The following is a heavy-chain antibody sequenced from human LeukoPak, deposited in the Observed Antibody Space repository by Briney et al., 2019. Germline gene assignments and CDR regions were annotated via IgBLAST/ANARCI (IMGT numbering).Heavy chain of an antibody. V-gene: IGHV3-30*03. D-gene: IGHD5-24*01. CDR3: ARDRALGWLQVLFDY. Sequence: SGGSLRLSCAASGFSFSSYWIHWVRQAPGKGLVWVAVISYDGSNKYYADSVKGRFTISRDNSKNTLYLQMNSLRAEDTAVYYCARDRALGWLQVLFDYWGQGTLVTVSS. J-gene: IGHJ4*02. CDR2: ISYDGSNK. CDR1: GFSFSSYW.